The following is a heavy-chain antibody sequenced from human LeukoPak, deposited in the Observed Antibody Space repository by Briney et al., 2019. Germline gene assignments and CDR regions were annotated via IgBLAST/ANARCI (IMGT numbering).Heavy chain of an antibody. V-gene: IGHV3-20*04. CDR1: GSTFDDHG. J-gene: IGHJ4*02. CDR2: INWSGGST. CDR3: AMGDSSGWYFDY. D-gene: IGHD6-19*01. Sequence: SGGSLRLSCAASGSTFDDHGMSWVRQVPGKGLEWVAGINWSGGSTGYADSVRGRFTISRDNAKNSLFLQMNSLRAEDTALYYCAMGDSSGWYFDYWGQGTLVTVSS.